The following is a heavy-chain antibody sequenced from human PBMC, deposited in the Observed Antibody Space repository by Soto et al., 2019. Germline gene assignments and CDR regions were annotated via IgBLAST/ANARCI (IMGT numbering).Heavy chain of an antibody. V-gene: IGHV1-24*01. CDR3: ATALPADNNWFDP. CDR1: GYTLTELS. CDR2: FDPEDGET. J-gene: IGHJ5*02. D-gene: IGHD2-15*01. Sequence: GASVKVSCKVSGYTLTELSMHWVRQAPGKGLEWMGGFDPEDGETIYAQKFQGRVTMTEDTSTDTAYMELSSLRSEDTAVYHCATALPADNNWFDPWGQGTLVTVSS.